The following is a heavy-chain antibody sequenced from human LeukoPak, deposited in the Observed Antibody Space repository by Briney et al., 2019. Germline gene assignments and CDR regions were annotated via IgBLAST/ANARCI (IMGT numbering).Heavy chain of an antibody. D-gene: IGHD5-18*01. J-gene: IGHJ4*02. CDR2: ISSSSSYI. Sequence: KTGGSLRLSCAASGFTFSSYSMNWVRQAPGKGLEWVSSISSSSSYIYYADSVEGRFTIARDNPKHSLYLQMNSLRSDATAVYYCXSITRLXGYSYDFDYWGQGTLVTVSS. CDR1: GFTFSSYS. V-gene: IGHV3-21*01. CDR3: XSITRLXGYSYDFDY.